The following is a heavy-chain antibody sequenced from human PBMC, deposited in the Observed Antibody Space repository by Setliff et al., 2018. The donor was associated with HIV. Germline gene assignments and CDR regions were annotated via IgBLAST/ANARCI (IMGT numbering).Heavy chain of an antibody. D-gene: IGHD2-21*01. V-gene: IGHV4-59*01. CDR1: GGSISSYY. J-gene: IGHJ6*03. CDR2: IYYSGST. Sequence: SETLSLTCTVPGGSISSYYWSWIRQPPGKGLEWIGYIYYSGSTNYNPSLKSRVTISVDTSKNQFSLKLSSVTAADTAVYYCARDNRVMALNYYYYYMDVWGKGTTVTV. CDR3: ARDNRVMALNYYYYYMDV.